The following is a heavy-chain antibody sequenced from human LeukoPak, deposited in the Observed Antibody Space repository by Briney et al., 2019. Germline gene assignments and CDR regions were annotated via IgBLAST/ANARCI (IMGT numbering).Heavy chain of an antibody. Sequence: GESLKISCKGSGKHFHTYWIGWGRQRPGRGREGMGQVFPLDSDTTYSPTFQGQVTISADTSTSTAHLQWSSLKASDTDIYYCTAFNRDGYRNFDSWGQGTLVTVSS. CDR2: VFPLDSDT. V-gene: IGHV5-51*01. CDR3: TAFNRDGYRNFDS. D-gene: IGHD5-24*01. CDR1: GKHFHTYW. J-gene: IGHJ4*02.